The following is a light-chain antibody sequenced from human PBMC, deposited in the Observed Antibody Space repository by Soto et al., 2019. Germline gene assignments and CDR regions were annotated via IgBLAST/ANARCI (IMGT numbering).Light chain of an antibody. CDR2: DVT. CDR1: NSDIGAYDY. V-gene: IGLV2-11*01. Sequence: QSALTQPRSVSGSPGQAVTFSGTGTNSDIGAYDYVSWYQQLPGKAPKLIIYDVTKRPSGVPNRFSGSKSGNTASLTISGLQAEDEADYFCSSFAGSYIHVFGSGTKVTVL. CDR3: SSFAGSYIHV. J-gene: IGLJ1*01.